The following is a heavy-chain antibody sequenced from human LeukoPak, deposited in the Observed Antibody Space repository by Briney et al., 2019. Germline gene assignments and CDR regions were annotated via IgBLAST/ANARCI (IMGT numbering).Heavy chain of an antibody. D-gene: IGHD2-2*01. V-gene: IGHV3-23*01. J-gene: IGHJ3*02. CDR1: GFTFRTSA. Sequence: GGSLRLSCAASGFTFRTSAMTWVRQAPGKGLEWVSAFSGSAGSTFYADSVKGRFTISRDNAKNSLYLQMNSLRAEDTAVYYCARPENIVVVPAADAFDIWGQGTMVTVSS. CDR3: ARPENIVVVPAADAFDI. CDR2: FSGSAGST.